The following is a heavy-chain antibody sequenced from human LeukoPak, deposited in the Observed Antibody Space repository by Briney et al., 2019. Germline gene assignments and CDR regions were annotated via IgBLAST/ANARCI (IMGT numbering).Heavy chain of an antibody. D-gene: IGHD3-10*01. Sequence: ASVKVPCKASGYTFTSYDINWVRQATGQGLEWMGWMNPNSGNTGYAQKFQGRVTMTRNTSISTAYMELSSLRSEDTAVYYCARGGITMVRGIITNLSYYYGMDGWGQGTTVTVPS. V-gene: IGHV1-8*01. J-gene: IGHJ6*01. CDR3: ARGGITMVRGIITNLSYYYGMDG. CDR1: GYTFTSYD. CDR2: MNPNSGNT.